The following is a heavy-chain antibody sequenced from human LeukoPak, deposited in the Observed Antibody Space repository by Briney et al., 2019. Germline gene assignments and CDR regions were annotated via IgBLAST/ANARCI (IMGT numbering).Heavy chain of an antibody. CDR2: IYTSGST. V-gene: IGHV4-4*07. Sequence: SETLSLTCTVSGGSISSYYWSWIRQPAGKGLEWIGRIYTSGSTNYNPSLKSRVTMSVDTSKNQFSLKLSSVTAADTAVYYCARERRSITMVRGVIRPTPYYFDYWGQGTLVTVSS. J-gene: IGHJ4*02. CDR1: GGSISSYY. CDR3: ARERRSITMVRGVIRPTPYYFDY. D-gene: IGHD3-10*01.